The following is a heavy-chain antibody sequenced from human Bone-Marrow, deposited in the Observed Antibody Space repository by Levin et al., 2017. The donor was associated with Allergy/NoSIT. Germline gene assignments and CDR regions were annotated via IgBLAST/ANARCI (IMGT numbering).Heavy chain of an antibody. Sequence: ASVKVSCKASGYTFTSYGISWVRQAPGQGLEWMGWISAYNGNTNYAQKLQGRVTMTTDTSTSTAYMELRSLRSDDTAVYYCARVWETRYSSSPSDYWGQGTLVTVSS. CDR1: GYTFTSYG. CDR3: ARVWETRYSSSPSDY. V-gene: IGHV1-18*01. D-gene: IGHD6-6*01. CDR2: ISAYNGNT. J-gene: IGHJ4*02.